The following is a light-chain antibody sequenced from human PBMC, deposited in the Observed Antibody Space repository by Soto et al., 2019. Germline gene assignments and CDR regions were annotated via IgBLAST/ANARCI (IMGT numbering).Light chain of an antibody. CDR1: QSISTW. J-gene: IGKJ1*01. CDR2: AAS. V-gene: IGKV1-5*01. Sequence: DIQMTQSPSTLSASVGDRVTITCRASQSISTWLAWYQQKPGKAPTLLIYAASNLQSGVPSRVRGSRSGTEFTLTVSSLQPEDFATYYCLQDHDDSWTFGQGTKVDIK. CDR3: LQDHDDSWT.